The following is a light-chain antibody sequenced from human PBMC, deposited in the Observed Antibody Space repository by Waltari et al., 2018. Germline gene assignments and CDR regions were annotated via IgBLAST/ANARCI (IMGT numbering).Light chain of an antibody. V-gene: IGLV2-14*01. CDR2: DVT. CDR3: SSYTTSSTWV. Sequence: QSALTPPAPVSGSPGQSIAISCSGTTSAVGDFNFFSGYQQHPDKAPKLIIYDVTKRPSGVSNRFSGSKSGTTASLTISGLQAEDEADYYCSSYTTSSTWVFGGGTKLTVL. CDR1: TSAVGDFNF. J-gene: IGLJ3*02.